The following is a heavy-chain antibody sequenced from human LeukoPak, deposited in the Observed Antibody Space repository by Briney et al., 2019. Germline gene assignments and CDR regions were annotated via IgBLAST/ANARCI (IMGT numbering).Heavy chain of an antibody. J-gene: IGHJ4*02. CDR3: ARHVAGPDY. Sequence: PGGSLRLSCAASGFTFSSYSMNWVRQAPGKGLEWVSSISSSSSYIYYADSVKGRFTISRDNAKNSLYPQMNSLRAEDTAVYYCARHVAGPDYWGQGTLVTVSS. CDR2: ISSSSSYI. V-gene: IGHV3-21*01. CDR1: GFTFSSYS. D-gene: IGHD6-19*01.